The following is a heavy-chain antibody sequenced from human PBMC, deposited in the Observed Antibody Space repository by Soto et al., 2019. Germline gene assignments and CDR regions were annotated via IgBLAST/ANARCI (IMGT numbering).Heavy chain of an antibody. CDR1: GGSISSTRYY. Sequence: QLQLQGSGPGLVKPSETLSLTCTVSGGSISSTRYYWGWIRQPAGKRLEWIGSVYYSGNTYYNPSLQSRVTISIDTSKNQFPLRLNSVTAADTALYYCARLVVAGTRSVYWGQGILVTVSS. V-gene: IGHV4-39*01. J-gene: IGHJ4*02. CDR2: VYYSGNT. CDR3: ARLVVAGTRSVY. D-gene: IGHD6-19*01.